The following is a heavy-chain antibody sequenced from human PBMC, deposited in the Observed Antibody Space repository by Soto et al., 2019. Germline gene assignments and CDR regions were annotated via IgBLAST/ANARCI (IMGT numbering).Heavy chain of an antibody. CDR2: ISYSGTT. D-gene: IGHD6-19*01. CDR1: GASISSGTYC. J-gene: IGHJ4*02. CDR3: ATTPLGDSGWFFFDY. V-gene: IGHV4-39*01. Sequence: SETLSLTCTVSGASISSGTYCWGWIRQPPGKGLEWIGTISYSGTTYYNPTLRRRVTISVDTSKKQFSLKLSSVTAADTAVHYCATTPLGDSGWFFFDYWSLGAMVTAAS.